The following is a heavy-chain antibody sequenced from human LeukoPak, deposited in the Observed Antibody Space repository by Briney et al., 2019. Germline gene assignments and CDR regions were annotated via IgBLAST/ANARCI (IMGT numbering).Heavy chain of an antibody. D-gene: IGHD3-3*01. V-gene: IGHV3-23*01. Sequence: GGSLRLSCAASGFTFSSYAMSWVRQAPGKGLEWVSAISGSGGSTYYADSVKGRFTISRDNSKNTLYLQMNSLRAEDTAVYYCARTGYWNGYAFDYWGQGTPVTVSS. CDR1: GFTFSSYA. CDR3: ARTGYWNGYAFDY. J-gene: IGHJ4*02. CDR2: ISGSGGST.